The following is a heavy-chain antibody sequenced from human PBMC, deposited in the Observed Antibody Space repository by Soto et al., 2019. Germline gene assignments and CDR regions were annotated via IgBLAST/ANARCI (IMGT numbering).Heavy chain of an antibody. V-gene: IGHV4-34*01. CDR1: GGSFSGYY. D-gene: IGHD3-9*01. J-gene: IGHJ4*02. CDR2: INHSGST. Sequence: PSETLSLTCAVYGGSFSGYYWSWIRQPPGKGLEWIGGINHSGSTNYNPSLQTRVTISLDKSKSQFSLRLNSVTAADSAVYFCARLEGLATISYYFDFWGQGAQVTVSS. CDR3: ARLEGLATISYYFDF.